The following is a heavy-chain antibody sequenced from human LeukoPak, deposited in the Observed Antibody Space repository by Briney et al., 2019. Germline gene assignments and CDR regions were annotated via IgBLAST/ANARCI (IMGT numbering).Heavy chain of an antibody. Sequence: SETLSLTCTVSGGSISSYYWSWIRQPPGKGLEWIGYIYYSGSTNYNPSLKNRVTISVDTSKNQFSLKLSSVTAADTAVYYCAREPRDYGDYSDWYFDLWGRGTLVTVSS. CDR2: IYYSGST. CDR1: GGSISSYY. J-gene: IGHJ2*01. CDR3: AREPRDYGDYSDWYFDL. D-gene: IGHD4-17*01. V-gene: IGHV4-59*01.